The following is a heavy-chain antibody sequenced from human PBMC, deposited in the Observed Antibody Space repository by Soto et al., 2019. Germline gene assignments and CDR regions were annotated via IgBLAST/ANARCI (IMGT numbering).Heavy chain of an antibody. J-gene: IGHJ4*02. CDR3: AREYFSGGSCYSGYLDY. D-gene: IGHD2-15*01. Sequence: GASVKVSCKASGYTFTSYGISWVRQAPGQGLEWMGWISAYNGNTDYAQKLQGRVTMTTDTSTSTAYMELRSLRSDDTAVYYCAREYFSGGSCYSGYLDYWGQGTLVTVSS. CDR1: GYTFTSYG. V-gene: IGHV1-18*01. CDR2: ISAYNGNT.